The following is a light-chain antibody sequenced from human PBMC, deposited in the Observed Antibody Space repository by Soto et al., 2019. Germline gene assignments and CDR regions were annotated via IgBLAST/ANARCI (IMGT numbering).Light chain of an antibody. J-gene: IGLJ3*02. V-gene: IGLV3-1*01. Sequence: YELTQPPSVSVSPGQTASITCSGDKLGDKYACWYQQKPGQSPVLVIYQDSKRPSGIPERFSGSNSGNTATLTISGTQAMDEADYYCQAWDSSTGVFGGGTKLTVL. CDR2: QDS. CDR3: QAWDSSTGV. CDR1: KLGDKY.